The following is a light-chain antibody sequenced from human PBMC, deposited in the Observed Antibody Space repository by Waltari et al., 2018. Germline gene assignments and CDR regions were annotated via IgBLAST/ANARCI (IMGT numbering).Light chain of an antibody. J-gene: IGKJ3*01. Sequence: DIVMTQSPDSLAVSLGERATINCKSSQSVLYSSNNKNYLAWYQQKPGQPPKLLIYWASTRESGVPDQFSGSGSGTDFTLTISSLQAEDVAVYYCQQYYSTPLIFGPGTKVDIK. CDR3: QQYYSTPLI. CDR2: WAS. V-gene: IGKV4-1*01. CDR1: QSVLYSSNNKNY.